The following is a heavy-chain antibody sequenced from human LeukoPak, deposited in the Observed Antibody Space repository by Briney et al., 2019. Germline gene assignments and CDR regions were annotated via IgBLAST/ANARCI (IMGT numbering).Heavy chain of an antibody. CDR1: GLTFSSYG. D-gene: IGHD1-26*01. Sequence: GGSLRLSCAASGLTFSSYGMHWVRQAPGKGLEWVAVISYDGSNKYYADSVKGRFTISRDNSKNTLYLQMNSLRAEDTAVYYCARAFIVGAMSVFYYYYYMDVWGKGTTVTVSS. CDR3: ARAFIVGAMSVFYYYYYMDV. V-gene: IGHV3-30*19. CDR2: ISYDGSNK. J-gene: IGHJ6*03.